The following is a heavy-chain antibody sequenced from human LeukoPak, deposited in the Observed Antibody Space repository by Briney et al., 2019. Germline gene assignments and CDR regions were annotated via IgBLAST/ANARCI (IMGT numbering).Heavy chain of an antibody. CDR3: ARGLDYGSGSPIDY. CDR2: IWYDGSNK. CDR1: GFTFSSYG. Sequence: GGSLRLSCAASGFTFSSYGMHWVRQAPGKGLEWVAVIWYDGSNKYYADSMKGRFTISRDNSKNTLYLQMNSLRAEDTAVYYCARGLDYGSGSPIDYWGQGTLVTVSS. J-gene: IGHJ4*02. D-gene: IGHD3-10*01. V-gene: IGHV3-33*01.